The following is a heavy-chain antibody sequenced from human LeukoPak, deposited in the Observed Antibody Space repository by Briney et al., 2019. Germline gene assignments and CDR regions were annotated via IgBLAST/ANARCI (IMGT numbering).Heavy chain of an antibody. CDR3: ARENDSSGYYYVPFDY. Sequence: PGGSLRLSCAASGFTFSSYSMSWVRQAPGKGLEWVSSISSSSSYIYYADSVKGRFTISRHNSKNTLYLQMNSLRAEDTAVYYCARENDSSGYYYVPFDYWGQGTLVTVSS. CDR2: ISSSSSYI. V-gene: IGHV3-21*01. J-gene: IGHJ4*02. CDR1: GFTFSSYS. D-gene: IGHD3-22*01.